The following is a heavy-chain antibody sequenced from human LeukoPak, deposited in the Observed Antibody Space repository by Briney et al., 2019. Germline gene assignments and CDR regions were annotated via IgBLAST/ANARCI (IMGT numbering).Heavy chain of an antibody. CDR3: VRATSSLAFDI. CDR1: GFTVSSNY. J-gene: IGHJ3*02. CDR2: IYSAGGT. Sequence: PGGSLRLSCAASGFTVSSNYMTWVRQAPGKGLEWVSLIYSAGGTYYTDSVEGRFTISRHTSENTLYLHMNNLRPEDTAVYYCVRATSSLAFDIWGQGTEVTVSS. V-gene: IGHV3-53*04. D-gene: IGHD6-6*01.